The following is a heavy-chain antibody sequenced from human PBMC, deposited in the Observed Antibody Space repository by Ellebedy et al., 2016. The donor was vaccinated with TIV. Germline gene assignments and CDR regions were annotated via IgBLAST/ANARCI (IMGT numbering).Heavy chain of an antibody. V-gene: IGHV1-2*04. CDR1: GYTFTAYH. J-gene: IGHJ4*02. CDR3: ARDSVVLPGAYFDY. CDR2: IYPNSGGT. D-gene: IGHD4-23*01. Sequence: ASVKVSCKTSGYTFTAYHIHWVRQAPGQGLEWMGWIYPNSGGTAYAQKFQGWVTMTRDTSISTAYMELNSLISDDTAIYFCARDSVVLPGAYFDYWGQGVLVTVSS.